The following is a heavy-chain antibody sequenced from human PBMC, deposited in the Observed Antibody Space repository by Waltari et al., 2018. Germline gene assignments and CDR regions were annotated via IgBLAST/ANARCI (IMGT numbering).Heavy chain of an antibody. CDR2: IIPIFGTA. D-gene: IGHD6-13*01. V-gene: IGHV1-69*05. CDR1: GGTSSSYA. Sequence: QVQLVQSGAEVKKPGSSVKVSCKASGGTSSSYAISWVRQAPGQGLEWMGGIIPIFGTANYAQKFQGRVTITTDESTSTAYMELSSLRSEDTAVYYCARVGYSSSWPSYNWFDPWGQGTLVTVSS. J-gene: IGHJ5*02. CDR3: ARVGYSSSWPSYNWFDP.